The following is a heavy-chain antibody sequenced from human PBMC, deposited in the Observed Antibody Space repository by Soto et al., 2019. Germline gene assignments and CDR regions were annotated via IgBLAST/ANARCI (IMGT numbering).Heavy chain of an antibody. Sequence: QVQLVQSGAEVKKPGSSVKVSCKTSGGTFSSYAISWVRQAPGQGLEWMGGIIPMFGTANYAQKFQGRVTIPADESTSTAYMELSSLSSEDTAVYYCSRSRANYYDSRGYYYSTFDYWGQGTLVTVSS. CDR1: GGTFSSYA. J-gene: IGHJ4*02. CDR2: IIPMFGTA. V-gene: IGHV1-69*12. D-gene: IGHD3-22*01. CDR3: SRSRANYYDSRGYYYSTFDY.